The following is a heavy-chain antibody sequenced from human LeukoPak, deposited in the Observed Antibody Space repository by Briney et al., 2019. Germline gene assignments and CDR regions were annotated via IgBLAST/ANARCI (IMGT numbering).Heavy chain of an antibody. CDR3: ARSPLIAAAGTRGGNWFDP. J-gene: IGHJ5*02. CDR2: INHSGST. D-gene: IGHD6-13*01. Sequence: SETLSLTCAVYGGSFSGHYWSWIRQPPGKGLEWIGEINHSGSTNYNPSLKSRVTISVDTSKNQFSLKLSSVTAAETAVYYCARSPLIAAAGTRGGNWFDPWGQGNLVTVSS. V-gene: IGHV4-34*01. CDR1: GGSFSGHY.